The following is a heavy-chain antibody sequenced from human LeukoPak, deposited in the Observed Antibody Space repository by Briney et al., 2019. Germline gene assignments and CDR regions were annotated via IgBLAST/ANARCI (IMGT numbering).Heavy chain of an antibody. CDR1: GFTFSSHG. CDR2: IIPSGHTT. J-gene: IGHJ4*02. CDR3: ARDERLLSFLK. Sequence: GGSLRLSCVASGFTFSSHGMNWVRQAPGKGLEWVSGIIPSGHTTYYADSVRGRFTISRDNSKNTLYLQMNSLRAEDTAIYYCARDERLLSFLKWGQGTLVTVSS. D-gene: IGHD3-3*01. V-gene: IGHV3-23*01.